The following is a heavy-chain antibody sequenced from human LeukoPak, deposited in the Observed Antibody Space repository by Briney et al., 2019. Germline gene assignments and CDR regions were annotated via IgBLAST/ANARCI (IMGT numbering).Heavy chain of an antibody. Sequence: GGSLRLSCAASGFTFSSYAMHWVRQAPGKGLEWVAVISYDGSNKYYADSVKGRFTISRDNSKNTLYLQMNSLRAEDTAVYYCARSRGPYYYYYGMHVWGQGTTVTVSS. J-gene: IGHJ6*02. D-gene: IGHD2-15*01. CDR3: ARSRGPYYYYYGMHV. V-gene: IGHV3-30-3*01. CDR1: GFTFSSYA. CDR2: ISYDGSNK.